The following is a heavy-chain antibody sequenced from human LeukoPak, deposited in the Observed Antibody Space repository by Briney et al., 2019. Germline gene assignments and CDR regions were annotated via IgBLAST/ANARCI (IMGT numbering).Heavy chain of an antibody. J-gene: IGHJ3*02. CDR3: ATVKVSEDYGHYDAFDI. CDR1: GYTLTELS. D-gene: IGHD4-17*01. CDR2: FDPEDGET. Sequence: ASVKDSCKVSGYTLTELSMHWVRQAPGKGLEWMGGFDPEDGETIYAQKFQGRVTMTEDTSTDTAYMELSSLRSEDTAVYYCATVKVSEDYGHYDAFDIWGQGTMVTVSS. V-gene: IGHV1-24*01.